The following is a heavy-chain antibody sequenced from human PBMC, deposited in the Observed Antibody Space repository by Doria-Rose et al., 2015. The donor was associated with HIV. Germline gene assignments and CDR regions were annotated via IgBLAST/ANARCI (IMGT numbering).Heavy chain of an antibody. CDR1: GVSLSSPGMG. CDR2: NFSDDDR. CDR3: ARIKSSRWYHKYYFDF. J-gene: IGHJ4*02. D-gene: IGHD6-13*01. Sequence: QESGPVLVKPTETLTLTCTVSGVSLSSPGMGVSWIRQPPGKALEWLANNFSDDDRSYTTSLTSGLNISRGTCKSQVVLTMTDMDPVDTATYYCARIKSSRWYHKYYFDFWGQGTLVIVSA. V-gene: IGHV2-26*01.